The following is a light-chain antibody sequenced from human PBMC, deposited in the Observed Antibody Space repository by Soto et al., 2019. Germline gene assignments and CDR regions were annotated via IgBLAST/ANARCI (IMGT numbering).Light chain of an antibody. V-gene: IGKV3-15*01. CDR1: QSVSSN. J-gene: IGKJ1*01. CDR2: GAS. CDR3: QQYNNWPWT. Sequence: EIVMTQSPATLPVSPGERATRSCRASQSVSSNLAWYQQKPGQAPRLLIYGASTRATGITARFSGSGSGTEFTLTISSLQSEDFAVYYCQQYNNWPWTVGQGTKVEIK.